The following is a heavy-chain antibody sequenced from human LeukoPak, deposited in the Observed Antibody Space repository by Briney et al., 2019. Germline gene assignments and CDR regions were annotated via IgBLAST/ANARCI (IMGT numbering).Heavy chain of an antibody. D-gene: IGHD6-19*01. CDR3: AREIAMAGKTFDN. J-gene: IGHJ4*02. CDR1: GYAITNYY. V-gene: IGHV1-46*01. CDR2: INPSGDST. Sequence: ASVKVSCKASGYAITNYYMHWVRQAPGRGLEWMGTINPSGDSTTYAQEFQGRVTMTRDTSTSTFYMELSSLRSEDTAVYYCAREIAMAGKTFDNWGQGTLVTVYS.